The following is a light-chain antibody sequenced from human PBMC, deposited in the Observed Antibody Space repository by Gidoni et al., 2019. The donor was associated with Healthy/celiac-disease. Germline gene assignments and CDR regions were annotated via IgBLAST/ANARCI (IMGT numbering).Light chain of an antibody. V-gene: IGKV3-20*01. CDR3: QQYGSSPRVT. J-gene: IGKJ4*01. CDR2: GAS. CDR1: QRVSISY. Sequence: IVLTQSPGTLSLSPGERATLSCRASQRVSISYLAWYQQKPGQAPRLRIYGASSRATGIPDRFSGSGSGTDFTLTISRLEPEDFAVYYCQQYGSSPRVTFGGGTKVEIK.